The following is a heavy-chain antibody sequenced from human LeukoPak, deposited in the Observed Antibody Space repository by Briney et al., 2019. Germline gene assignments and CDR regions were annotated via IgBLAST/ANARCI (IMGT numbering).Heavy chain of an antibody. Sequence: PGGSLRLSCAASGFTFSSYTMNWVRQAPGKGLEWVSSISSSSSYIYYADSVKGRFTISRDNAKNSLYLQMNTLRAEDTAVYYCARVYYRTTVTTRFSDYWGQGTLVTVSS. D-gene: IGHD4-17*01. CDR2: ISSSSSYI. CDR3: ARVYYRTTVTTRFSDY. V-gene: IGHV3-21*01. J-gene: IGHJ4*02. CDR1: GFTFSSYT.